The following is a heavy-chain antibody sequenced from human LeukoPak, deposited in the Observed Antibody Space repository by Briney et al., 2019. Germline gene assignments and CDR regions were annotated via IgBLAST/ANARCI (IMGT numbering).Heavy chain of an antibody. V-gene: IGHV4-34*03. J-gene: IGHJ4*02. CDR3: SSFMTTVTTGVFDY. CDR2: INHSGST. Sequence: TSSETLSLTCAVYGGSFSGYYWSWIRQPPGKGLEWIGEINHSGSTNYNPSLKSRVTISVDTSKNQFSLKLSSVTAADTAVYYCSSFMTTVTTGVFDYWGQGTLVTVSS. D-gene: IGHD4-17*01. CDR1: GGSFSGYY.